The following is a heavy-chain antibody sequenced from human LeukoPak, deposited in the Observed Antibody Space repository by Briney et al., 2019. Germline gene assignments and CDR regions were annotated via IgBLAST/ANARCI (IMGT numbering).Heavy chain of an antibody. CDR2: IKSIVDGGTI. CDR3: TTGGYYFDY. Sequence: LVGRIKSIVDGGTIDYAAPVKGRFTISRDDSKNTVYLQMNGLKTEDTAVYYCTTGGYYFDYWGQGTLVTVSS. J-gene: IGHJ4*02. V-gene: IGHV3-15*01.